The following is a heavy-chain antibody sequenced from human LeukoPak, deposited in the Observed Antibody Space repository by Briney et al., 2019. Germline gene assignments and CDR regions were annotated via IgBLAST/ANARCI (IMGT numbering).Heavy chain of an antibody. CDR2: FDPEDGEI. Sequence: GASVKVSCKVSGYTLTELSMHWVRQAPGKGLEWMGGFDPEDGEIIYTQKFQGRVTMTEDTSTDTAYMELSSLRSDDTAVYYCARDLYYLGVVVAETSEDLDYWGQGTLVTVSS. CDR1: GYTLTELS. D-gene: IGHD2-2*01. J-gene: IGHJ4*02. CDR3: ARDLYYLGVVVAETSEDLDY. V-gene: IGHV1-24*01.